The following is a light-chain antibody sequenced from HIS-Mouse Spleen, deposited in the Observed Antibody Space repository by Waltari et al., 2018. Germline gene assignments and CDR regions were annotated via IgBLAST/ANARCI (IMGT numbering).Light chain of an antibody. CDR1: ALPKKC. V-gene: IGLV3-10*01. CDR2: EDS. J-gene: IGLJ2*01. Sequence: SYELTQPPSVSVSPGQPARITCSGDALPKKCAYWYQQKSGQAPVLVIYEDSKRPSGIPERISGSSSGTMATWTISGAQVEDEADYYCYSTDSSGNHRVFGGGTKLTVL. CDR3: YSTDSSGNHRV.